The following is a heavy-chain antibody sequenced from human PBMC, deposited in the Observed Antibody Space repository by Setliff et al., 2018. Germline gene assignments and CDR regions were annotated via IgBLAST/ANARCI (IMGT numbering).Heavy chain of an antibody. CDR2: IYHSGSS. CDR3: ARAGEAAAERKGLLEF. V-gene: IGHV4-39*07. Sequence: SETLSLTCTVSGGSISSRSYYWGWIRQPPGKGLEWIGSIYHSGSSYYNPSLRSRVTISVDTSKNQFSLILRSVTAADTAVYYCARAGEAAAERKGLLEFWGQGTLVTVSS. J-gene: IGHJ4*02. CDR1: GGSISSRSYY. D-gene: IGHD6-13*01.